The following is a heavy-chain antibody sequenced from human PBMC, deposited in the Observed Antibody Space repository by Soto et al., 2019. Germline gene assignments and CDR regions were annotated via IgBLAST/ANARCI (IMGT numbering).Heavy chain of an antibody. D-gene: IGHD4-4*01. CDR2: INPNGGST. J-gene: IGHJ4*01. Sequence: GASVKVSCKASGYPFTDYFLHWVRQTPGQGLEWMGWINPNGGSTKSAQAYRGRVTMTRDTSTGTAYMEMTRVRSDDTAVYCCARGSGYGNYDYWGHGTLVTVSS. CDR1: GYPFTDYF. CDR3: ARGSGYGNYDY. V-gene: IGHV1-2*02.